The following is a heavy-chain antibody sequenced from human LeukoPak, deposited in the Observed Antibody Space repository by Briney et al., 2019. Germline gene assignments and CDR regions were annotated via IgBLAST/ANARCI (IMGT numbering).Heavy chain of an antibody. J-gene: IGHJ4*02. D-gene: IGHD2-2*01. CDR2: ISAYNGNT. CDR3: ARGVGEYQLLSYYFDY. CDR1: GYTFTSYG. Sequence: ASVKVSCKASGYTFTSYGISWVRQAPGQGLEWMGWISAYNGNTNYAQKFQGRVTMTRNTSISTAYMELSSLRSEDTAVYYCARGVGEYQLLSYYFDYWGQGTLVTVSS. V-gene: IGHV1-18*01.